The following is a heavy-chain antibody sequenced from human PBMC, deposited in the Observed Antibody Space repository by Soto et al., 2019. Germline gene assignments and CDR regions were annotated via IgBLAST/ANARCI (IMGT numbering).Heavy chain of an antibody. CDR2: IYYSGST. CDR1: GGSISSYY. J-gene: IGHJ4*02. V-gene: IGHV4-59*01. D-gene: IGHD1-1*01. Sequence: SETLSLTCTVSGGSISSYYWSWIRQPPGKGLEWIGYIYYSGSTNYNPSLKSRVTISVDTSKNQFSLKLSSVTAADTAVYYCAAQSSAYNWNDQGTFDYWGQGTLVTVFS. CDR3: AAQSSAYNWNDQGTFDY.